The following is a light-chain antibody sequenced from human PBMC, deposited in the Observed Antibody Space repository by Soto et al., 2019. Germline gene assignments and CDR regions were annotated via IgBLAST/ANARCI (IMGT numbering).Light chain of an antibody. CDR1: QSINYW. Sequence: DIQMTQSPSTLSASVGDRVTITCRASQSINYWLAWYQQKPGKAPKLLIYKASSLESGVPSRFSGSGSGTEFTLTISSLQPDDFATYYCQQYNSYWPFGQGTKVEIK. CDR3: QQYNSYWP. CDR2: KAS. V-gene: IGKV1-5*03. J-gene: IGKJ1*01.